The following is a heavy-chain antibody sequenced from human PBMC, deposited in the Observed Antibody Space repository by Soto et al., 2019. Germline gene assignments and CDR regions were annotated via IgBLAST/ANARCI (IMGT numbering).Heavy chain of an antibody. Sequence: GGSLRLSCAASGFTISSYAVQWVRQAPGKGLEWVAFISYDGTTEYYADSVKGRFAISRDNSTNALYLQKNSLRAEDTAVYYCARNRVGVLMVYARGLSNWCDPSGRGT. CDR2: ISYDGTTE. J-gene: IGHJ5*02. CDR1: GFTISSYA. V-gene: IGHV3-30*09. CDR3: ARNRVGVLMVYARGLSNWCDP. D-gene: IGHD2-8*01.